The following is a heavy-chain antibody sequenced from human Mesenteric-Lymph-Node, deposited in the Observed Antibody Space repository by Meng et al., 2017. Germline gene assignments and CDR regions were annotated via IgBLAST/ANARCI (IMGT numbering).Heavy chain of an antibody. V-gene: IGHV4-4*02. CDR2: IYHSGSS. Sequence: QVQLQESGPGLVKPSGTRAPTCPVSGGSISSSHWWSWVRQPPGKGLEWIGEIYHSGSSNYNPSLKSRVTISADKSKYHFSLKLSSVTAADTAVYYCARTFSSGWSLFQHWGQGTLVTVSS. D-gene: IGHD6-19*01. CDR3: ARTFSSGWSLFQH. CDR1: GGSISSSHW. J-gene: IGHJ1*01.